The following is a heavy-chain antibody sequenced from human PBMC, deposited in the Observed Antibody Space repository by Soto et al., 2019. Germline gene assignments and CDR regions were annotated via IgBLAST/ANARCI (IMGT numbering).Heavy chain of an antibody. CDR3: YVGPTDY. J-gene: IGHJ4*02. CDR2: IKQDGSEK. CDR1: GFSFSSYW. Sequence: VRLVESGGVLVQPGGSLRLSCAASGFSFSSYWMSWVRQAPGKGLEWVANIKQDGSEKNYVGSVKGRFTISRDNAQNSLYLQMNSLRAEDTAVYYCYVGPTDYWGQGNLVTVSS. D-gene: IGHD1-26*01. V-gene: IGHV3-7*01.